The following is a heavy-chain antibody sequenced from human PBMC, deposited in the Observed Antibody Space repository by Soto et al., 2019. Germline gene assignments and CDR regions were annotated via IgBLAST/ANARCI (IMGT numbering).Heavy chain of an antibody. D-gene: IGHD2-2*01. CDR1: GGTFSSYT. V-gene: IGHV1-69*02. Sequence: GASVKVSFKASGGTFSSYTISWVRQAPGQGLEWMGRIIPILGIANYAQKFQGRVTITADKSTSTAYMELSSLRSEDTAVYYCARNIVPAASGFDYWGQGTLVTVSS. CDR2: IIPILGIA. CDR3: ARNIVPAASGFDY. J-gene: IGHJ4*02.